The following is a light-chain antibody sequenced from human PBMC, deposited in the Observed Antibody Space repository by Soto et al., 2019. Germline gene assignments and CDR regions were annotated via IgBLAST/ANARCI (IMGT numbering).Light chain of an antibody. J-gene: IGKJ2*01. CDR1: QSVNSNF. V-gene: IGKV3-20*01. CDR3: QQYGHSPLMYT. Sequence: EIVLTQSPGTLSLSPGERATLSCRASQSVNSNFLAWYQQKPGQAPRLLIYGPSTRAAGVPDRFSGSGSGTDFSLTITRLEPEDFAVYYCQQYGHSPLMYTFGQGTKLGVK. CDR2: GPS.